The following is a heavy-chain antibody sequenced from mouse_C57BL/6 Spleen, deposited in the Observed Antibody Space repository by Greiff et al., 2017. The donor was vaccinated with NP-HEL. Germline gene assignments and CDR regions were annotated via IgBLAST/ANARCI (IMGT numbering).Heavy chain of an antibody. V-gene: IGHV5-6*01. CDR3: ARVGRDAMDY. CDR1: GFTFSSYG. Sequence: EVQLVESGGDLVKPGGSLKLSCAASGFTFSSYGMSWVRQTPDKRLEWVATISSGGSYTYYPDSVKGRFTISRDNAKNTLYLQMSSLKSEDTAMYYCARVGRDAMDYWGQGTSVTVSS. CDR2: ISSGGSYT. D-gene: IGHD4-1*01. J-gene: IGHJ4*01.